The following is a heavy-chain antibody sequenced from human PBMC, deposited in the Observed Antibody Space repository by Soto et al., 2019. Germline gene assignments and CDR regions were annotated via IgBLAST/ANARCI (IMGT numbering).Heavy chain of an antibody. CDR3: ATAQHTVTATYFDY. CDR1: GYTLTELS. Sequence: GASVKVSCKVSGYTLTELSMHWVRQAPGKGLEWMGGFDPEDGETIYAQKFQGRVTMTEDTSTDTAYMELSSLRSEDTAVYYCATAQHTVTATYFDYWGQGTLVTVSS. V-gene: IGHV1-24*01. CDR2: FDPEDGET. D-gene: IGHD4-17*01. J-gene: IGHJ4*02.